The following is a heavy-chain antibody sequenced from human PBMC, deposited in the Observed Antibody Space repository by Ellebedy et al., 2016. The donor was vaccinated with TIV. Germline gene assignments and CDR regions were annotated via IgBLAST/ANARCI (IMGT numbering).Heavy chain of an antibody. J-gene: IGHJ3*02. CDR1: GFTFSSYS. CDR2: ISSSSSYT. D-gene: IGHD2-15*01. CDR3: AREKVDDAFDI. Sequence: GGSLRLXXAASGFTFSSYSMSWIRQAPGKGLEWVSYISSSSSYTNYADSVKGRFTISRDNAKNSLYLQMNSLRAEDTAVYYCAREKVDDAFDIWGQGTMVTVSS. V-gene: IGHV3-11*05.